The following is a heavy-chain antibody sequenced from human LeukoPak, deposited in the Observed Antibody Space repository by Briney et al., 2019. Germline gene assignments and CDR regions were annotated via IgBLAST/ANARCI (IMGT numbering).Heavy chain of an antibody. V-gene: IGHV3-43*01. CDR3: ARDVSTHYYDTSGYYSGSFLSKFDY. Sequence: GGSLRLSCAASGFTFDDYTMHWVRQAPGKGLEWVSLISWDGGSTYYADSVKGRFTISRDNAKNSLYLQMNNLRAEDTAVYYCARDVSTHYYDTSGYYSGSFLSKFDYWGQGSLVTVSS. J-gene: IGHJ4*02. CDR2: ISWDGGST. CDR1: GFTFDDYT. D-gene: IGHD3-22*01.